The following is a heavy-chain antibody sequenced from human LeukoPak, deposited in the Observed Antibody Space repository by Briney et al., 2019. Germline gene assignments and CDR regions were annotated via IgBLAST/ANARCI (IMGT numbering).Heavy chain of an antibody. CDR2: INHSGST. J-gene: IGHJ6*03. Sequence: PSETLSLTCAVYGGSFSGYYWSWIRQPPGKGLEWIGEINHSGSTNYNPSLKSRVTISVDTSKNQFSLKLSSVTAADTAVYYCARGLGSSDHWDYYYMDVWGKGTTVTVSS. CDR1: GGSFSGYY. D-gene: IGHD6-6*01. CDR3: ARGLGSSDHWDYYYMDV. V-gene: IGHV4-34*01.